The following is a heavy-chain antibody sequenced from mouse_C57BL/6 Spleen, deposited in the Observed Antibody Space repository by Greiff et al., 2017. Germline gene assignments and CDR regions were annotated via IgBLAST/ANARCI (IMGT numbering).Heavy chain of an antibody. D-gene: IGHD4-1*01. J-gene: IGHJ4*01. Sequence: QVQLQQSGAELVKPGASVKISCKASGYAFSSYWMNWVKQRPGKGLEWIGPIYTGDGNPNSNGQVQGKATLTADKSSITAYMQLSSLTSEDSAVYFCARTGGGAMDYWGQGTSVTVSS. CDR3: ARTGGGAMDY. CDR1: GYAFSSYW. V-gene: IGHV1-80*01. CDR2: IYTGDGNP.